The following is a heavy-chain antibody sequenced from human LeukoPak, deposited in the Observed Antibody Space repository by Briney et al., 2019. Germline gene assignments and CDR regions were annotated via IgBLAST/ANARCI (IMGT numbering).Heavy chain of an antibody. CDR3: AKDSRGYFDY. Sequence: GSLRLSCAASGFTFSSYSMNWVRQAPGKGLEWVAVISYDGSNKYYADSVKGRFTISRDNSKNTLYLQMNSLRAEDTAVYYCAKDSRGYFDYWGQGTLVTVSS. D-gene: IGHD3-10*01. V-gene: IGHV3-30*18. J-gene: IGHJ4*02. CDR2: ISYDGSNK. CDR1: GFTFSSYS.